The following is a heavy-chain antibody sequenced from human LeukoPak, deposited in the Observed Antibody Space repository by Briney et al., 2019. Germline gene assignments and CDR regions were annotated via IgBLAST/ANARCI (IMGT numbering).Heavy chain of an antibody. CDR3: ARHTRPGYGGSENAFDI. V-gene: IGHV4-39*01. CDR1: GFTFSSYSMN. D-gene: IGHD5-12*01. Sequence: GSLRLSCAASGFTFSSYSMNWVRQPPGKGLEWIGSISFTGSTYYNPSLRSRVTISVDTSKSQFSLRLSSVTAADTAVYYCARHTRPGYGGSENAFDIWGQGTMVTVSS. CDR2: ISFTGST. J-gene: IGHJ3*02.